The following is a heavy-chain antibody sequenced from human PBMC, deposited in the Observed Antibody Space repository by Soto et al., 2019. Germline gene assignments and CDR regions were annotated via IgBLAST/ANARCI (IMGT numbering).Heavy chain of an antibody. CDR3: ARGVSAGVDY. CDR1: GYSFTSLD. J-gene: IGHJ4*02. D-gene: IGHD1-26*01. Sequence: ASVKVSCKASGYSFTSLDINWVRQTAGQGLEWMGWMQPSTGRTGYAQKFQGRVTMTRDTSINTAYMELTTLTSDDTAFYYCARGVSAGVDYWGQGTLVTSPQ. CDR2: MQPSTGRT. V-gene: IGHV1-8*01.